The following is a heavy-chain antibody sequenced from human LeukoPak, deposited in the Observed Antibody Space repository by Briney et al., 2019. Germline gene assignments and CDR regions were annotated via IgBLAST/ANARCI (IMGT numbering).Heavy chain of an antibody. V-gene: IGHV4-59*01. Sequence: SETLSLTCTVSGGSISSYYWSWIRQPPGKGLEWIGCIFYSGSTNYNPSLKSRVTISVDTSKNQFSLNLSSVTAADAAVYYCAREFGELDFDYWGQGTLVTVSS. CDR1: GGSISSYY. D-gene: IGHD3-10*01. CDR3: AREFGELDFDY. J-gene: IGHJ4*02. CDR2: IFYSGST.